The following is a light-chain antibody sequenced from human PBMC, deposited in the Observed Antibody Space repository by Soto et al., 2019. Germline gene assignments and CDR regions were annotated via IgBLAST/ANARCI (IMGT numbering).Light chain of an antibody. CDR2: TVS. J-gene: IGKJ4*01. CDR3: QQANSFPLT. Sequence: DIHMTQSPSSVSASVGDRVTITCRASQGISSWLAWYQQKPGKAPKLLIYTVSSLQSGVPSRFSGSGSGTDXTXXXSXXXXXXFATYYCQQANSFPLTFGGGTKVEIK. V-gene: IGKV1-12*01. CDR1: QGISSW.